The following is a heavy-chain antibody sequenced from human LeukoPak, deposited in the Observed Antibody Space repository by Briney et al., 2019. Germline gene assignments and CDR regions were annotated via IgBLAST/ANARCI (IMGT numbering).Heavy chain of an antibody. J-gene: IGHJ4*02. D-gene: IGHD6-13*01. V-gene: IGHV1-69*13. Sequence: RASVKVSCKASGGTFSSYAISWVRQAPGQGLEWMGGIIPIFGTANYAQKFQGRVTITADESTSTAYMELSSLGSEDTAVYYCAVEAYSSSWYGSYWGQGTLVTVSS. CDR3: AVEAYSSSWYGSY. CDR1: GGTFSSYA. CDR2: IIPIFGTA.